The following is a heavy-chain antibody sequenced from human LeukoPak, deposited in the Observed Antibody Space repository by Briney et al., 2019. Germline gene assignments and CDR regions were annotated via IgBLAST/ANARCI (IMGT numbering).Heavy chain of an antibody. CDR3: ARSHDHLWGNYPDY. V-gene: IGHV4-59*12. Sequence: SETLSLTCTVSGASISSYYWSWIRQPPGKGLEWIGDIYYSGSIKYNPSLKSRVTMSVDTSKNQFSLRLNSVTAADTAMYYCARSHDHLWGNYPDYWGQGTLVTVSS. D-gene: IGHD3-16*02. J-gene: IGHJ4*02. CDR1: GASISSYY. CDR2: IYYSGSI.